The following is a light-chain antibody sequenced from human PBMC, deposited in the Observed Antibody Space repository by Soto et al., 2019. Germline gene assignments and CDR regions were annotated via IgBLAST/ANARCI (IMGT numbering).Light chain of an antibody. V-gene: IGLV2-8*01. CDR2: EVS. CDR1: SSDVGGYNY. Sequence: QSALTQPPSASGCPGQSVTISCTGTSSDVGGYNYVSWYQQHPGKGPKLIIYEVSRRPSGVPDRFSGSKSGNTASLTVAGLQAEDEADYYCSSYAGSNNYVFGTGTKLTVL. CDR3: SSYAGSNNYV. J-gene: IGLJ1*01.